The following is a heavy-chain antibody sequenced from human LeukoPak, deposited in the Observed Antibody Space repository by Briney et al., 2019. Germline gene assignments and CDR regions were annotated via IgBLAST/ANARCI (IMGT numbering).Heavy chain of an antibody. D-gene: IGHD6-13*01. J-gene: IGHJ4*02. CDR2: ISSSSSTI. Sequence: GGSLRLSCAASGFTFSSYSMNWVRQAPGKGLEWVSYISSSSSTIYYADSVKGRFTISRDNSKNTLYLQMNSLRAEDTAVYYCAKDPRRYSRTGGYFDYWGQGTLVTVSS. CDR1: GFTFSSYS. V-gene: IGHV3-48*01. CDR3: AKDPRRYSRTGGYFDY.